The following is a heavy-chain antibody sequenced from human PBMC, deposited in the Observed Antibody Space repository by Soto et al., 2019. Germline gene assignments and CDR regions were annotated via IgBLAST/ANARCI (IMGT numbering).Heavy chain of an antibody. Sequence: QVQLVQSGAEVKKPGSSVKVSCKASGGTFSSYTISWVRQAPGQGLEWMGRIIPILGIANYAQKFQGRVTITADKSTRTAYMELRSLRSEDTAVYYCARDRGARYSSGWTSDYWGQGTLVTVSS. D-gene: IGHD6-19*01. CDR1: GGTFSSYT. CDR2: IIPILGIA. CDR3: ARDRGARYSSGWTSDY. J-gene: IGHJ4*02. V-gene: IGHV1-69*08.